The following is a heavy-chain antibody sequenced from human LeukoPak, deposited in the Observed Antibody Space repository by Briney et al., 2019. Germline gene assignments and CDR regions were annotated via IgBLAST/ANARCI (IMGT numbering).Heavy chain of an antibody. CDR1: GGSISGGSYY. J-gene: IGHJ6*03. Sequence: KSSETLSLTCTVSGGSISGGSYYWSWIRQPAGKGLEWIGRIYTSGSTNYNPSLKSRVTISVDTSKNQFSLKLSSVTAADTAVYYCARVSYTISTMVWYMDVWGKGTTVTVSS. CDR2: IYTSGST. V-gene: IGHV4-61*02. D-gene: IGHD3-10*01. CDR3: ARVSYTISTMVWYMDV.